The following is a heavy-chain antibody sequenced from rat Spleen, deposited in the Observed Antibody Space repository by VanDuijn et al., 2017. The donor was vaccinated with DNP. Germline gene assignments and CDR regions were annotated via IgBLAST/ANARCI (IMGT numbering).Heavy chain of an antibody. V-gene: IGHV6-6*01. CDR2: IKAKSNNYAT. Sequence: EVQVLESGGGLVQPGNSLKLSCATSGFTFNTAWMYWYRQFPEKRLEWVARIKAKSNNYATEYTESVKGRFTISRDDSKSSIYLQMNKLKEEDNAIYYWAWARLWGQGVMVTVSS. CDR1: GFTFNTAW. D-gene: IGHD3-2*01. J-gene: IGHJ2*01. CDR3: AWARL.